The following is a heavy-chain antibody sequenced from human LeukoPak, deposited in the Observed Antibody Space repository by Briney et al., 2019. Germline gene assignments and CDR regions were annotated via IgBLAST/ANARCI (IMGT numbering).Heavy chain of an antibody. V-gene: IGHV4-34*01. D-gene: IGHD4-11*01. J-gene: IGHJ6*03. CDR1: GGSFSGYY. Sequence: PSETLSLTCAVYGGSFSGYYWSWIRQPPGKGLEWIGEINHSGSTNYNPSLKSRVTISVDTSKNQFSLKLSSVTAVDTAVYYCARGYSSRYYYYYYYMDVWGKGTTVTVSS. CDR2: INHSGST. CDR3: ARGYSSRYYYYYYYMDV.